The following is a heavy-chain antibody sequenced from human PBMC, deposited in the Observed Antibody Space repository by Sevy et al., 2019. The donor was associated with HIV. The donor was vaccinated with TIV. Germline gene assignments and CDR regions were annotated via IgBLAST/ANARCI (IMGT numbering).Heavy chain of an antibody. CDR3: ARDEVGGSYWEFDY. V-gene: IGHV3-21*01. Sequence: GGSLRLSCAASGFTFSSYSMNWVRQAPWKGLEWVSSISTSSSYIYYAYSVKGRFTISRDNAKNSLYLQTNSLRAEDTAVYYCARDEVGGSYWEFDYWGQGTLVTVSS. J-gene: IGHJ4*02. CDR2: ISTSSSYI. D-gene: IGHD1-26*01. CDR1: GFTFSSYS.